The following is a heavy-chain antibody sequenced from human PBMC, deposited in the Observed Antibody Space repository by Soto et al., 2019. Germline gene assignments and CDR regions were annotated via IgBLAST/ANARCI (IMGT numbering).Heavy chain of an antibody. CDR3: ARTRYCSGGRWTPHGMDV. CDR1: GFSLTTSGMC. V-gene: IGHV2-70*01. CDR2: IDWDDDK. D-gene: IGHD2-15*01. Sequence: KSGPTLVNPTQTLTLTCTFSGFSLTTSGMCLNWIRQPPGKALEWLALIDWDDDKYYSTSLKTRLTISKDTSKNQVILTMTNMDPVDTATYYCARTRYCSGGRWTPHGMDVWGQGTTVTVSS. J-gene: IGHJ6*02.